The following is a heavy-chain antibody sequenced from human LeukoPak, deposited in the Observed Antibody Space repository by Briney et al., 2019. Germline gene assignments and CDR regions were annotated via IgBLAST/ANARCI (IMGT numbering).Heavy chain of an antibody. V-gene: IGHV3-7*01. CDR1: GFTFSSYW. CDR3: ARASVATDYYGMDV. D-gene: IGHD5-12*01. CDR2: IKQDGSEK. J-gene: IGHJ6*02. Sequence: GGFLRLSCAASGFTFSSYWMSWVRQAPGKGLEWVANIKQDGSEKYYVDSVKGRFTISRDNAKNSLYLQMNSLRAEDTAVYYCARASVATDYYGMDVWGQGTTVTVSS.